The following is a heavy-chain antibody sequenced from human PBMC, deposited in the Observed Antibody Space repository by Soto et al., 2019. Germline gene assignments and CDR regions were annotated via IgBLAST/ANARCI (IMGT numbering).Heavy chain of an antibody. V-gene: IGHV4-39*01. CDR1: GGSISSSSYY. CDR3: ASQIAVAGRKDYYYYMDV. J-gene: IGHJ6*03. CDR2: IYYSGST. Sequence: SETLSLTCTVSGGSISSSSYYWGWIRQPPGKGLEWIGSIYYSGSTYYNPSLKSRVTISVDTSKNQFSLKLSSVTAADTAVYYCASQIAVAGRKDYYYYMDVWGKGTTVTVSS. D-gene: IGHD6-19*01.